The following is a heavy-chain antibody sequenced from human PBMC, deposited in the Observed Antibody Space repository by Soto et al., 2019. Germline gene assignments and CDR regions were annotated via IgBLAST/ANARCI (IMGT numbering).Heavy chain of an antibody. CDR2: IKQDGSEK. D-gene: IGHD6-19*01. CDR3: ARDRAERLAIFDY. Sequence: GGSLRLSCAASGFTFSSYWMSWVRQAPGKGLEWVANIKQDGSEKYYVDSVKGRFTISRDNAKNSLYLQMNSLRAEDTAVYYCARDRAERLAIFDYWGQGTLVTVSS. V-gene: IGHV3-7*05. J-gene: IGHJ4*02. CDR1: GFTFSSYW.